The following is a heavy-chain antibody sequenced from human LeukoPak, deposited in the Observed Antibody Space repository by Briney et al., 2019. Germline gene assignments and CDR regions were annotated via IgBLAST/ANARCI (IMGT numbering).Heavy chain of an antibody. CDR1: GGTFSSYA. V-gene: IGHV1-69*04. Sequence: ASVKVSCEASGGTFSSYAISWVRQAPGQGLEWMGRIIPILGIANYAQKFQGRVTITADKSTSTAYMELSSLRSEDTAVYYCAREDYDILTGYYHYDYWGQGTLVTVSS. D-gene: IGHD3-9*01. CDR2: IIPILGIA. J-gene: IGHJ4*02. CDR3: AREDYDILTGYYHYDY.